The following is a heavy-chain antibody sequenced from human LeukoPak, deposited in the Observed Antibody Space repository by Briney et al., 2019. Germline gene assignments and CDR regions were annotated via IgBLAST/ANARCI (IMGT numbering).Heavy chain of an antibody. V-gene: IGHV3-23*01. Sequence: GSLRLSCAASGFTFSSYAMSWVRQAPGKGLEWVSAISGSGGSTYYADSVKGRFTISRDNSKNTLYLQMNSLRAEDTAVYYCAKGQGYSYGYYYYYMDVWGKGTTVTVSS. CDR1: GFTFSSYA. J-gene: IGHJ6*03. CDR2: ISGSGGST. D-gene: IGHD5-18*01. CDR3: AKGQGYSYGYYYYYMDV.